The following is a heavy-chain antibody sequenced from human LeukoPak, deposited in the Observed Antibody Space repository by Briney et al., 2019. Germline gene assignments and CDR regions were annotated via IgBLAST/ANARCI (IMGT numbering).Heavy chain of an antibody. CDR1: GFTFNSYA. V-gene: IGHV3-23*01. J-gene: IGHJ4*02. CDR3: ARVAVSRTDYFDY. CDR2: ITGSGAST. Sequence: GGSLRLSCAASGFTFNSYAMNWVRQAPGKGLEWVSSITGSGASTYYADSVKGRFTISRDNSKNTMYLQMNSLRAEDTAVYYCARVAVSRTDYFDYWGQGTLVTVSS.